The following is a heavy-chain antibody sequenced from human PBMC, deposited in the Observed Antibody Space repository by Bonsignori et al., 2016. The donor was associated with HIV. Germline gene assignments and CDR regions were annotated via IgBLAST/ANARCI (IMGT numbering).Heavy chain of an antibody. Sequence: WIRQPPGKGLEWVSVIYSGGSTYYADSVKGRFIISRDNSKNTLYLQMNSLRAEDTAVYYCARATEDDAFDIWGQGTMVTVSS. V-gene: IGHV3-66*01. CDR3: ARATEDDAFDI. CDR2: IYSGGST. J-gene: IGHJ3*02.